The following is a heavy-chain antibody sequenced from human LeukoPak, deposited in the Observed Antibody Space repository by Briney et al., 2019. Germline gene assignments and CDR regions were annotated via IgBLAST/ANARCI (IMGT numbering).Heavy chain of an antibody. CDR2: ISSSGGSI. CDR1: GFTFSSYE. Sequence: GGSLTLSCAASGFTFSSYEMNWVRQAPGKGLEWVSQISSSGGSIYYADSVKGRFTISSVNTKNSLYLQMNSLRAEDTAVYYCARRFDLWGQGTMVTVSS. V-gene: IGHV3-48*03. CDR3: ARRFDL. J-gene: IGHJ3*01.